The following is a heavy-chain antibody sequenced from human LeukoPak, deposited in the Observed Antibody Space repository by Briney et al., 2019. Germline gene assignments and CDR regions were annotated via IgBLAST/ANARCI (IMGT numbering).Heavy chain of an antibody. D-gene: IGHD3-10*01. CDR1: GFTFNSYW. CDR3: ARIYYFGDNNWRYFDN. V-gene: IGHV3-7*01. J-gene: IGHJ4*02. Sequence: GGSLRLSCAASGFTFNSYWMSWVRQAPGKGLEWVANIDPDGSEKQYGDSVKGRFTTSKDNAKNSLYLQMNSLRAEDTAIYYCARIYYFGDNNWRYFDNWGQGTLVTVSS. CDR2: IDPDGSEK.